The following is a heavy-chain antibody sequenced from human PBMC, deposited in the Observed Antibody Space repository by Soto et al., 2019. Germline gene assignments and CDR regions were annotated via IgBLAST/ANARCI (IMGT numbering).Heavy chain of an antibody. CDR3: ARGSAETTVTTIGVARWFDR. V-gene: IGHV1-2*04. CDR1: GYTFTGYY. Sequence: QVQLVQSGAEVKKPGASVKVSCKASGYTFTGYYMHWVRQAPGQGLEWMGWINPNSGGTNYAQKFQGWVTMTRDTSISTAYMGVSRLRSDDTAVYYCARGSAETTVTTIGVARWFDRWGQGTLVTVSS. D-gene: IGHD4-17*01. J-gene: IGHJ5*02. CDR2: INPNSGGT.